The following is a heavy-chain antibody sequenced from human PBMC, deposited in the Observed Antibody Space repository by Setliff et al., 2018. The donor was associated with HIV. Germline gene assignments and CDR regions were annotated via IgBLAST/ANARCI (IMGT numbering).Heavy chain of an antibody. J-gene: IGHJ4*02. Sequence: SGPTLVNPTQTLTLTCTFSGFSLSISGVGVGWIRQPPGKALEWLALIYWDDDKRYSPSLKSRLTITKDTSNNKVFRTMTNMDPVDTATYYCTHATGGIRGWYDDCGRQGTLVTVSS. D-gene: IGHD6-19*01. CDR2: IYWDDDK. CDR3: THATGGIRGWYDDC. V-gene: IGHV2-5*02. CDR1: GFSLSISGVG.